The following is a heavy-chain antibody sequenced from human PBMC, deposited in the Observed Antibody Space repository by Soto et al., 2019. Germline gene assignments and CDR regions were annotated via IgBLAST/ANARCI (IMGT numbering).Heavy chain of an antibody. D-gene: IGHD3-3*01. J-gene: IGHJ5*02. Sequence: PSETLSLTCTVSGGSISTYFWSWIRQPPGKGPEWLGYINYSGNTNYNPSLKNRATMSIDTSKKEFSLKLRSVTATDTAVYYCATRITVFGLLIPPFDPWGQGTQVTVSS. CDR1: GGSISTYF. CDR2: INYSGNT. V-gene: IGHV4-59*01. CDR3: ATRITVFGLLIPPFDP.